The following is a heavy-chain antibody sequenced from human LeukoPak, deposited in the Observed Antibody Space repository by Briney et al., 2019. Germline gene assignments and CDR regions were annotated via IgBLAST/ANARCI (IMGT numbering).Heavy chain of an antibody. CDR1: GITFSSYS. CDR3: ARDLVPGYFDY. CDR2: ISSSSSTI. D-gene: IGHD6-13*01. J-gene: IGHJ4*02. Sequence: PGGSLRLSCAASGITFSSYSMNWVRQAPGKGLEWVSYISSSSSTIYYADSVKGRFTISRDNAKNSLYLQMNSLRAEDTAVYYCARDLVPGYFDYWGQGTLVTVSS. V-gene: IGHV3-48*01.